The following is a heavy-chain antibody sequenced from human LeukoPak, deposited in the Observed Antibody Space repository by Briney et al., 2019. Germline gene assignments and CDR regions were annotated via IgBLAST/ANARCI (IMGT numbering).Heavy chain of an antibody. CDR1: GFTFSSYE. V-gene: IGHV3-48*03. CDR3: AKEAALLWFGEPEAYYFDY. J-gene: IGHJ4*02. CDR2: ISSSGSTI. Sequence: GGSLRLSCAASGFTFSSYEMNWVRQAPGKGLEWVSYISSSGSTIYYADSVKGRFTISRDNAKNSLYLQMNSLRAEGTAVYYCAKEAALLWFGEPEAYYFDYWGQGTLVTVSS. D-gene: IGHD3-10*01.